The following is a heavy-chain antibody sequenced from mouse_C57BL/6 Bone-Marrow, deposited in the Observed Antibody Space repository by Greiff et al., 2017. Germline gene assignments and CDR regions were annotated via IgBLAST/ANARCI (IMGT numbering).Heavy chain of an antibody. CDR3: TTGGYYPDY. Sequence: VQLQQSGAELVRPGASVKLSCTASGFNIKDDYMHWVKQRPEQGLEWIGWIDPENGDTEYASKFQGKATITADTSSTTAYLQLSSLTSEDTAVYYCTTGGYYPDYWGQGTTLTVSS. CDR1: GFNIKDDY. CDR2: IDPENGDT. J-gene: IGHJ2*01. V-gene: IGHV14-4*01. D-gene: IGHD1-1*02.